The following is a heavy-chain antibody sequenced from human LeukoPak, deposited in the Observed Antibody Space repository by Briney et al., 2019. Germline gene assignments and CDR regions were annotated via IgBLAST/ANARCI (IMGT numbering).Heavy chain of an antibody. D-gene: IGHD2-15*01. Sequence: KPSETLSLTCTVSGDSISNYYWSWIRQSPGKGLERIGYIYYSGSTNYNPSLKSRVTISVDTSKNQFSLKLSSVTAADTAVYYCARETCSGGSCFQFDFWGQGTLVTVSS. CDR1: GDSISNYY. V-gene: IGHV4-59*01. CDR2: IYYSGST. J-gene: IGHJ4*02. CDR3: ARETCSGGSCFQFDF.